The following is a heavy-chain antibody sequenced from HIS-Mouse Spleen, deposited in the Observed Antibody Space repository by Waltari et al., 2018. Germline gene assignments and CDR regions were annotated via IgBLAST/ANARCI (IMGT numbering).Heavy chain of an antibody. J-gene: IGHJ5*02. CDR2: LYYSGST. Sequence: QAQLQESGAGLVQPSQPLSLTCTLAGGSISSGRYYWSWVRPHPVKRLEWIGYLYYSGSTYYNPSIKSRVTISVDTSKNQFSLKLSSVTAADTAVYYCARSPYYDFWSGYADNWFDPWGQGTLVTVSS. CDR3: ARSPYYDFWSGYADNWFDP. CDR1: GGSISSGRYY. V-gene: IGHV4-31*03. D-gene: IGHD3-3*01.